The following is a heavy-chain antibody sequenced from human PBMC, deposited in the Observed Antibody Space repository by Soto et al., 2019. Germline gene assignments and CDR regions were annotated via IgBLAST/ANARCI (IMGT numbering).Heavy chain of an antibody. CDR3: ARDSPYNGYPDIDY. CDR1: GFTFSNYN. V-gene: IGHV3-48*01. CDR2: IRDDASPV. Sequence: EVQLVESGGGLVQPGGSLRLSCAASGFTFSNYNMNWVRQAPGKGLEWIALIRDDASPVYYADSVKGRFTISRDNAKNSLYLQMNSLRVEDTAVYYGARDSPYNGYPDIDYWGQGTLVTVSS. J-gene: IGHJ4*02. D-gene: IGHD5-12*01.